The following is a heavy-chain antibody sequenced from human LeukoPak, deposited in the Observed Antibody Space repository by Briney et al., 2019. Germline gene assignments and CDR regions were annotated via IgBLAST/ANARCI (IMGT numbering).Heavy chain of an antibody. J-gene: IGHJ6*03. Sequence: GGSLRLSCAASGFTLSTYWMHWVRQAPGKGLVWVSRINPDGSSTGYADSVKGRFTISRDNAKNTLYLQMNTLRAEDTAVYYCARDSASGTHYYYMDVWGKGTTVTVSS. D-gene: IGHD6-13*01. CDR1: GFTLSTYW. CDR3: ARDSASGTHYYYMDV. CDR2: INPDGSST. V-gene: IGHV3-74*01.